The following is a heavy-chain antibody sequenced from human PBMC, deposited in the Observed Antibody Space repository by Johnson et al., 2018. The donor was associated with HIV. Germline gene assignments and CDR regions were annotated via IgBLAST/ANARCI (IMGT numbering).Heavy chain of an antibody. J-gene: IGHJ3*02. CDR1: GFTFEDYG. V-gene: IGHV3-20*04. CDR2: INWNGGST. Sequence: VQLVESGGNVVRPGGSLRLSCAVSGFTFEDYGMSWVRQAPGKGLEWVSGINWNGGSTGYADFVKGRFTISRDNSTNTLYLQMNSLRAEDTAVYYCARGSRLTGTTVAFDIWGQGTMVTVSS. CDR3: ARGSRLTGTTVAFDI. D-gene: IGHD1-7*01.